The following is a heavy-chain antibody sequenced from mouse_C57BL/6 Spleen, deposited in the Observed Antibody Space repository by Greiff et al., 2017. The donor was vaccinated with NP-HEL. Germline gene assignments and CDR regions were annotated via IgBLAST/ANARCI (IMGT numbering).Heavy chain of an antibody. V-gene: IGHV1-69*01. Sequence: VQLQQPGAELVMPGASVKLSCKASGYTFTSYWMHWVKQRPGQGLEWIGEIDPSDSYTNYNQKFKGKSTLTVDKSSSTAYMQLSSLTSEDSAVYYCARSWGTVVATDYFDYWGQGTTLTVSS. J-gene: IGHJ2*01. CDR1: GYTFTSYW. CDR2: IDPSDSYT. CDR3: ARSWGTVVATDYFDY. D-gene: IGHD1-1*01.